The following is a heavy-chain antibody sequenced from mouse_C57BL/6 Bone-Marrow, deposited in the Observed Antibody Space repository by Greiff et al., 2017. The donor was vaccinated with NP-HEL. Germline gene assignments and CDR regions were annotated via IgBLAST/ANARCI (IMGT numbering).Heavy chain of an antibody. Sequence: VQLQQSGPGLVQPSQSLSITCTVSGFSLTSYGVHWVRQSPGKGLEWLGVIWRGGSTDYNAAFMSRLSITKDNSKSQVFFKMNSLQADDTAIYYCAKPSIYYGNYTPDYWGQGTTLTVSS. V-gene: IGHV2-5*01. CDR1: GFSLTSYG. CDR3: AKPSIYYGNYTPDY. J-gene: IGHJ2*01. D-gene: IGHD2-1*01. CDR2: IWRGGST.